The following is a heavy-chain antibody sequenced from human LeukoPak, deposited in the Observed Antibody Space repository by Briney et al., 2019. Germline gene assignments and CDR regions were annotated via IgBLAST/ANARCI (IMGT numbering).Heavy chain of an antibody. CDR1: GGSISSYY. Sequence: SETLSLTCTVSGGSISSYYWSWIRQPPGKGLEWIGYIYYSGSTNYNPSLKSRVTMSVDTSKNQLSLRLSSVTAADTAVYYCARAQWELTPFDYWGQGTLVTVSS. D-gene: IGHD1-26*01. J-gene: IGHJ4*02. CDR3: ARAQWELTPFDY. V-gene: IGHV4-59*12. CDR2: IYYSGST.